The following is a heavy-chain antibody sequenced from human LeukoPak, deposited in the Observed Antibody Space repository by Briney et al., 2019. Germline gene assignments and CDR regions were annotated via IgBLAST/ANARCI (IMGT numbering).Heavy chain of an antibody. CDR2: VSAYNGAT. CDR3: ARVDLYWDSSGYSQAANDY. CDR1: GHTFTNYA. J-gene: IGHJ4*02. Sequence: ASVKVSCKASGHTFTNYAISWVRQAPGQGLEWMGWVSAYNGATKYAQKFQGRVTMATDTPTSTAYMELRSLRSDDTAVYYCARVDLYWDSSGYSQAANDYWGQGTLVTVSS. V-gene: IGHV1-18*01. D-gene: IGHD3-22*01.